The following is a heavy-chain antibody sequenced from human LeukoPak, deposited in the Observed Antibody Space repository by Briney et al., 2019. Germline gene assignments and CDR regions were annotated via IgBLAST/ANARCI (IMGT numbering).Heavy chain of an antibody. CDR1: GFTFSSYA. Sequence: GGSLRLSCAASGFTFSSYAMSWVRQAPGKGLEWVSAISGSGGSTYYADSVKGRFTISRDNSKNTLYLQMTGLRAEDTAVYYCAKARKRSSNWSPFDYWGQATLVTVSS. J-gene: IGHJ4*02. CDR2: ISGSGGST. CDR3: AKARKRSSNWSPFDY. D-gene: IGHD6-13*01. V-gene: IGHV3-23*01.